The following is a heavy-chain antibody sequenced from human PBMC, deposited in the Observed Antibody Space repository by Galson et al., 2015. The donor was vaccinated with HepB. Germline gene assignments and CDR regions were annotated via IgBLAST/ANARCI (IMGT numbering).Heavy chain of an antibody. CDR3: AKEWWELLQVGHDAFDL. V-gene: IGHV3-23*01. CDR1: GFTFSSYA. D-gene: IGHD1-26*01. Sequence: SLRLSCAASGFTFSSYAMSWVRQAPGKGLEWVSAISGSGGSTYYADSVKGRFTISRDNSKNTLYLQMNSLRAEDTAVYYCAKEWWELLQVGHDAFDLWGQGTMVTVSS. J-gene: IGHJ3*01. CDR2: ISGSGGST.